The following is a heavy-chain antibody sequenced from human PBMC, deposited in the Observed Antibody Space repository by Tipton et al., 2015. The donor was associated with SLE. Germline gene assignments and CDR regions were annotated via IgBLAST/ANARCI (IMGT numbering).Heavy chain of an antibody. D-gene: IGHD3-10*01. J-gene: IGHJ5*02. V-gene: IGHV5-51*03. CDR3: ARPTPLPGWFDP. CDR1: GYSFTSYW. CDR2: INPGDSDT. Sequence: QLVQSGAEVKKPGESLKISCKGSGYSFTSYWIGWVRQMPGKGLEWVGMINPGDSDTRYSPSFEGQVTISADKSINTAYLQWNWLKASDTAMYYCARPTPLPGWFDPWGQGTLVTVSS.